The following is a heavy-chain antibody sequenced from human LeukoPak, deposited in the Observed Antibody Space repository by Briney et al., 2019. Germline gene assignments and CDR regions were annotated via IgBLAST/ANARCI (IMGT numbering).Heavy chain of an antibody. CDR2: IYYSGST. CDR1: GGSISSSSYY. Sequence: SETLSLTCTVSGGSISSSSYYWGWIRQPPGKGLEWIGSIYYSGSTYYNPSLKSRVTISVDTSKNQFSLKLSSVTAADTAVYYCARWKAARSYFDYWGQGTLVTVSS. V-gene: IGHV4-39*07. CDR3: ARWKAARSYFDY. D-gene: IGHD6-6*01. J-gene: IGHJ4*02.